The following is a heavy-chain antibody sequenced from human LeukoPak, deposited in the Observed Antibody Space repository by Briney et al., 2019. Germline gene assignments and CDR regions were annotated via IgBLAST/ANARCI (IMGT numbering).Heavy chain of an antibody. J-gene: IGHJ4*02. CDR1: GFTFSSYG. CDR3: ARGQGAADY. V-gene: IGHV3-7*03. CDR2: IKQDGSEK. D-gene: IGHD1-26*01. Sequence: GGSLRLSCAASGFTFSSYGMHWVRQAPGKGLEWVANIKQDGSEKYYVDSEQGRFTISRDNAKNSLYLQVNSLKAEDTAVYYCARGQGAADYWGQGILVIVSS.